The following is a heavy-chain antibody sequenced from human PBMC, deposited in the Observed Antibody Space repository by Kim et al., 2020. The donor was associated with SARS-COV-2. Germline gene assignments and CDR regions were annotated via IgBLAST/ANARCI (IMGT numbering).Heavy chain of an antibody. J-gene: IGHJ6*02. CDR1: GGSISSGGYY. D-gene: IGHD1-26*01. Sequence: SETLSLTCTVSGGSISSGGYYWSWIRQHPGKGLEWIGYIYYSGSTYYNPSLKSRVTISVDTSKNQFSLKLSSVTAADTAVYYCARGQREPPYYYYGMDVWGQGTTVTVSS. CDR2: IYYSGST. CDR3: ARGQREPPYYYYGMDV. V-gene: IGHV4-31*03.